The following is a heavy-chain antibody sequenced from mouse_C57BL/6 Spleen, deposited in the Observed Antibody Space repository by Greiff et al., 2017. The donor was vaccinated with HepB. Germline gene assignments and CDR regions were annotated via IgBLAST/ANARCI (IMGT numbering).Heavy chain of an antibody. Sequence: VQLQQPGAELVKPGASVKLSCKASGYTFTSYWMQWVKQRPGQALEWIGEIDPSDSYTNYNQKFKGKATLTVDTSSSTAYMQLSSLTSEDSAVYYCARPGGNLDYWGQGTTLTVSS. CDR3: ARPGGNLDY. CDR1: GYTFTSYW. CDR2: IDPSDSYT. V-gene: IGHV1-50*01. J-gene: IGHJ2*01.